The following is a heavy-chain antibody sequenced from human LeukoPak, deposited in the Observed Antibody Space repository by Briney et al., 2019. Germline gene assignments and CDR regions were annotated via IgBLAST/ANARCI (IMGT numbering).Heavy chain of an antibody. CDR2: IWYDGSSK. CDR1: GFTFSSYG. V-gene: IGHV3-33*06. CDR3: AKQSSGWYFDY. J-gene: IGHJ4*02. D-gene: IGHD6-19*01. Sequence: GGSLRLSCAASGFTFSSYGMHWVRQAPGKGLEWVAVIWYDGSSKYYADSVKGRFTISRDNSKNTLYLQMNSLRAEDTAVYYCAKQSSGWYFDYWGQGTLVTVSS.